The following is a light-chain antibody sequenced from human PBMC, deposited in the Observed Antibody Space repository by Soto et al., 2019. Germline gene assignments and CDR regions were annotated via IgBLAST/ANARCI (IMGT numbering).Light chain of an antibody. CDR1: QNIRKD. CDR3: LLDFRYFWA. V-gene: IGKV1-6*01. J-gene: IGKJ1*01. CDR2: AAS. Sequence: ASSLSAFVQDRVSTSGVVSQNIRKDLYWYQQKPGKVPKLLIYAASTLQSGVPSRFSGSGSGTDFTLNISSLQPEDFATYYCLLDFRYFWAFGQGTKVDI.